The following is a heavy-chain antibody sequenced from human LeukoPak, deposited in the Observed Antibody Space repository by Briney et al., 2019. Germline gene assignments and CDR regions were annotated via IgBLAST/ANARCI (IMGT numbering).Heavy chain of an antibody. CDR3: ARDFKQQLANFDY. D-gene: IGHD6-13*01. J-gene: IGHJ4*02. CDR2: ISYDGSNK. Sequence: GGSLRLSCAASGFTFSSYAMHWVHQAPGKGLEWVAVISYDGSNKYYADSVKGRFTISRDNSKNTLYLQMNSLRAEDTAVYYCARDFKQQLANFDYWGQGTLVTVSS. CDR1: GFTFSSYA. V-gene: IGHV3-30*04.